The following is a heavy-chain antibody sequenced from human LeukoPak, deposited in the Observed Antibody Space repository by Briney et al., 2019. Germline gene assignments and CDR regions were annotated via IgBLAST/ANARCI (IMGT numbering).Heavy chain of an antibody. Sequence: PSETLSLTCTVSGGSISSYYWSWIRQPPGKRVEWIGYIYYSGSTNYNPSLKSRVTISVDTSKNQFSLKLSSVTAADTAVYYCARAYSSGWYYFDYWGQGTLVTVSS. CDR3: ARAYSSGWYYFDY. V-gene: IGHV4-59*01. D-gene: IGHD6-19*01. CDR2: IYYSGST. CDR1: GGSISSYY. J-gene: IGHJ4*02.